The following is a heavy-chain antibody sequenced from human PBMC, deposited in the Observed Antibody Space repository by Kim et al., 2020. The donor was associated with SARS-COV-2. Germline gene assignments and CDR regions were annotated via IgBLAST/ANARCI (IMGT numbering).Heavy chain of an antibody. J-gene: IGHJ5*02. Sequence: PVKGRFTISRDDSKNTLYLQMNSLKTEDTAVYYCTPRSRAGFGSDNWFDPWGQGTLVTVSS. V-gene: IGHV3-15*01. D-gene: IGHD3-10*01. CDR3: TPRSRAGFGSDNWFDP.